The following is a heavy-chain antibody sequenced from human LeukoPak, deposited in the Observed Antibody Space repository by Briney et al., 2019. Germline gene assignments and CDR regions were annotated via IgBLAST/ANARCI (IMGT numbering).Heavy chain of an antibody. Sequence: SETLSLTCTHSVDSISSSSRCCRWQPPGKGLEWIGYIYYSGSTNYNPSLKSRVTISVDTSKNQFSLKLSSVTAADTAVYYCAIESYSIGDCYNGARYYYGMDVWGQGTTVTVSS. J-gene: IGHJ6*02. CDR2: IYYSGST. CDR3: AIESYSIGDCYNGARYYYGMDV. D-gene: IGHD2-21*02. CDR1: VDSISSSS. V-gene: IGHV4-59*01.